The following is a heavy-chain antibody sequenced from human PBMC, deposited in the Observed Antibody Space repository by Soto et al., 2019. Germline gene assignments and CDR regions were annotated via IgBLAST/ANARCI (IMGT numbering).Heavy chain of an antibody. D-gene: IGHD3-22*01. J-gene: IGHJ4*02. V-gene: IGHV3-23*01. CDR3: AKSYYYDSSGYLYYFDY. CDR1: GFTFSSYA. Sequence: PGGSLRLSCAASGFTFSSYAMSWVRQAPGKGLEWVSAISGSGGSTYYADSVKGRFTISRDNSKNTLYLQMNSLRAEDTAVYYCAKSYYYDSSGYLYYFDYWGQGTLVTVPQ. CDR2: ISGSGGST.